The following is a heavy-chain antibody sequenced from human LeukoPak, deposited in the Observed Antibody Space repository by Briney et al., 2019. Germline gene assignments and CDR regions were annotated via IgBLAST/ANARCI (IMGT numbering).Heavy chain of an antibody. CDR2: IYPDDSDT. D-gene: IGHD3-16*01. J-gene: IGHJ3*02. CDR3: ARIWLRAFDI. V-gene: IGHV5-51*01. CDR1: GYSFTNYW. Sequence: GESLKISCKGSGYSFTNYWIAWVRQMPERGLEWMGIIYPDDSDTRYSPSFQGQVTISADKSISTAYLQWSSLKASDTAMYYCARIWLRAFDIWGQGTMVTVSS.